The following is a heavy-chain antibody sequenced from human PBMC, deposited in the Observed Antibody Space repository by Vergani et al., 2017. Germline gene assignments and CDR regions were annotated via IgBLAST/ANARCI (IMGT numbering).Heavy chain of an antibody. D-gene: IGHD7-27*01. J-gene: IGHJ4*02. Sequence: QVQLQESGPGLVKTSETLSLTCSASGAPISYWCWSWLRQPAGKGLEWIGRLCPSGSTNYKPSLKSPVTMSIDTSKKQFSLKLTPVTAADTAVYYCATGAGPFDIWGQGTLVTVSS. CDR3: ATGAGPFDI. CDR1: GAPISYWC. V-gene: IGHV4-4*07. CDR2: LCPSGST.